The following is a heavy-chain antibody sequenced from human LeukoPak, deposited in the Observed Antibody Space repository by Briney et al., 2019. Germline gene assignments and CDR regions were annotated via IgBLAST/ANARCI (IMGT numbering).Heavy chain of an antibody. CDR3: ARATGWVFDY. CDR2: IYYSGST. J-gene: IGHJ4*02. D-gene: IGHD6-19*01. V-gene: IGHV4-59*01. CDR1: GGSISSYY. Sequence: PSETLSLTCTVSGGSISSYYWSWIRQPPGKGLEWIGYIYYSGSTNYNPSLKSRVTISVDTSKNQFSLKLSSVTAADTAVYYCARATGWVFDYWGQGTLVTVSS.